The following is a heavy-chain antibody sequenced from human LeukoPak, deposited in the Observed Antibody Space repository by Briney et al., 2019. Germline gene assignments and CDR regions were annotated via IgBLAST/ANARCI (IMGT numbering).Heavy chain of an antibody. V-gene: IGHV3-30*15. CDR1: GFTFSSYA. J-gene: IGHJ4*02. CDR3: AREAYYGSGRSRQPSPV. D-gene: IGHD3-10*01. Sequence: HPGTSLRLSCAASGFTFSSYAMYWVRQAPGKGLEWMSLISKDGFNQDHADSVKGRFTISRDNSRDTLYLQMSSLRPEDTAVYYCAREAYYGSGRSRQPSPVWGQGTLVIVSS. CDR2: ISKDGFNQ.